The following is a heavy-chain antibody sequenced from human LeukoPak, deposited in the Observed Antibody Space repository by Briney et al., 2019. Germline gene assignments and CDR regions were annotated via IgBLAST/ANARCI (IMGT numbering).Heavy chain of an antibody. CDR3: ATYYYDSSGYYWDAFAI. D-gene: IGHD3-22*01. CDR1: GGSISSYY. V-gene: IGHV4-59*08. Sequence: SETLSLTCTVSGGSISSYYWSWIRQPPGKGLEWMGYIYYSGSTNYNPSLKSRVNISVDTSKNQFSLKLSYVTAADTAVYYCATYYYDSSGYYWDAFAIWGQGTMVTVSS. J-gene: IGHJ3*02. CDR2: IYYSGST.